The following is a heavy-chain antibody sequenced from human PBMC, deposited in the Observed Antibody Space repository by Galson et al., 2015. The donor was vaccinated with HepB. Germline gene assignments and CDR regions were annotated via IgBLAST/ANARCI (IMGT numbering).Heavy chain of an antibody. CDR3: AKYGGGSLIDY. J-gene: IGHJ4*02. CDR2: MNQDGSEI. Sequence: SLRLSCAASGFTFSDVWMTWVRQAPGKGLEWVANMNQDGSEIHYADSARGRFIISRDNIKNSLFLQMSPLRAEDTALYYCAKYGGGSLIDYWGQGILVTVST. CDR1: GFTFSDVW. V-gene: IGHV3-7*01. D-gene: IGHD2-21*01.